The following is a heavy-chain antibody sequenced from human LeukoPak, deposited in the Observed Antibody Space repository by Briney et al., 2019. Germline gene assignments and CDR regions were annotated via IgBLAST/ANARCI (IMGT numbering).Heavy chain of an antibody. CDR2: INANSGTT. D-gene: IGHD6-19*01. CDR3: AKPISGGLAVTADWFHP. CDR1: GFALSFYS. Sequence: SGGSLRLSCAAPGFALSFYSMRWLRQPPGKGLEWVSTINANSGTTSYAASVRGRFTISRDNSKNTLYLQVNTLRADDTATYYCAKPISGGLAVTADWFHPWGQGTLVVVSS. V-gene: IGHV3-23*01. J-gene: IGHJ5*01.